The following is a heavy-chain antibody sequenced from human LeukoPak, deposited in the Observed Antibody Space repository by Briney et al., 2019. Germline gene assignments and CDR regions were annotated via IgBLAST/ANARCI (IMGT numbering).Heavy chain of an antibody. CDR2: MNPNSGNT. CDR3: ARVERGYSGYDSDY. J-gene: IGHJ4*02. V-gene: IGHV1-8*01. Sequence: ASVKVSCKASGYTLTSYDINWVRQATGQGLERMGWMNPNSGNTGYAQKFQGRVTMTRNTSISTAYMELSSLRSEDTAVYYCARVERGYSGYDSDYWGQGTLVTVSS. CDR1: GYTLTSYD. D-gene: IGHD5-12*01.